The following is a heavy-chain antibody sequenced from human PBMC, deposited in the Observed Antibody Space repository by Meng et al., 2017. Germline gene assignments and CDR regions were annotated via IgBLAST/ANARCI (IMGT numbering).Heavy chain of an antibody. CDR3: ARDRGIPGSYVFDY. D-gene: IGHD1-26*01. CDR2: IYNSGST. CDR1: GGSISNYY. V-gene: IGHV4-4*07. J-gene: IGHJ4*02. Sequence: SETLSLTCTVSGGSISNYYWSWIRQPAGKGLEWIGRIYNSGSTNYNPSLKSRVTMSVDTSNNQFSLMVTSVTAADTAVYYCARDRGIPGSYVFDYWGQGTLVTGAS.